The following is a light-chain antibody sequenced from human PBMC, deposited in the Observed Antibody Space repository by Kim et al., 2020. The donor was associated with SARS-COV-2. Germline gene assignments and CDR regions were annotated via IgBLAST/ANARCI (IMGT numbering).Light chain of an antibody. J-gene: IGLJ3*02. V-gene: IGLV1-51*01. CDR3: GTWDDRLDAGV. CDR2: KDN. CDR1: TSNIRNNV. Sequence: GQRVTISCSGGTSNIRNNVVSWYQHLPGTAPKVLIYKDNKRPSGVPGRFSASKSGTSATLAITGLQTGDEGDYYCGTWDDRLDAGVFGGGTTLTVL.